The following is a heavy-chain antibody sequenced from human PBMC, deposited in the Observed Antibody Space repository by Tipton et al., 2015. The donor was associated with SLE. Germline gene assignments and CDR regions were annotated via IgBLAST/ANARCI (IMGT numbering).Heavy chain of an antibody. CDR2: INHSGST. V-gene: IGHV4-34*01. D-gene: IGHD1-26*01. CDR1: GGSFSGYY. J-gene: IGHJ5*02. Sequence: TLSLTCAVYGGSFSGYYWSWIRQPPGKGLEWIGEINHSGSTNYNPSLKSRVTISVDTSKNQFSLKLSSVTAADTAVYYCARAGGSRGWFDPWGQGTLVTVSS. CDR3: ARAGGSRGWFDP.